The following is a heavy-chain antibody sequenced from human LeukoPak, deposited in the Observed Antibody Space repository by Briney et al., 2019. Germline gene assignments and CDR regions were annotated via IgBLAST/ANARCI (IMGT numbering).Heavy chain of an antibody. D-gene: IGHD6-25*01. V-gene: IGHV1-69*08. CDR2: IIPFLGTT. Sequence: SVKVSCKASGGVFTTYTMSWVRQAPGQGLEWMGSIIPFLGTTNYAQKLQGRVTMTTDTSTSTAYMELRSLRSDDTAVYYCARDSPRSSGFDYWGQGTLVAVSS. J-gene: IGHJ4*02. CDR3: ARDSPRSSGFDY. CDR1: GGVFTTYT.